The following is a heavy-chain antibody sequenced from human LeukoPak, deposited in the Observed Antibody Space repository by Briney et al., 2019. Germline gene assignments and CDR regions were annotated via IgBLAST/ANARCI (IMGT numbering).Heavy chain of an antibody. J-gene: IGHJ4*02. CDR3: ARSPNWDPDY. V-gene: IGHV4-30-2*02. D-gene: IGHD7-27*01. Sequence: PSQTLALTCTVSGDSISSGGYYWTWIRQPPGKGLEWIGYIYHSGSTYYHPSLKSRVTISVDRSKNQFSLKPSSVTAADTAVYYCARSPNWDPDYWGQGTLVTVSS. CDR1: GDSISSGGYY. CDR2: IYHSGST.